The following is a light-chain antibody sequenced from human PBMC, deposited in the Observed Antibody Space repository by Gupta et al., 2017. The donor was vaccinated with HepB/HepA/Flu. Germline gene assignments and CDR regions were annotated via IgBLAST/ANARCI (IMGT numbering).Light chain of an antibody. CDR2: SAS. J-gene: IGKJ1*01. Sequence: DIQMTLSPPSVSAFLADTVTITCRASQDVSNWLAWYQQKPGKAPNLQISSASRLQSGVPSRFSGSGYGSDSTLIPSSLHPEDLATYNCQQADNFPWTFGQGTKVEIK. V-gene: IGKV1-12*01. CDR3: QQADNFPWT. CDR1: QDVSNW.